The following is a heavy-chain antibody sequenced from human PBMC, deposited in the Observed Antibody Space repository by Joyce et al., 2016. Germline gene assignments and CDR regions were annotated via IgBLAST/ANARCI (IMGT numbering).Heavy chain of an antibody. CDR2: ISGTSYYI. CDR3: ARGGISYYYAMDV. Sequence: QLVESGGGVVKPGGSLSLSCEAFGSTFSSSSMSWFRQAPGNGLGWVAAISGTSYYIFHAETVRGRFTVSRDNAKKTLYLQMNSLRAEDSAVFYCARGGISYYYAMDVWGQGTTVTVSS. V-gene: IGHV3-21*01. D-gene: IGHD3-16*01. CDR1: GSTFSSSS. J-gene: IGHJ6*02.